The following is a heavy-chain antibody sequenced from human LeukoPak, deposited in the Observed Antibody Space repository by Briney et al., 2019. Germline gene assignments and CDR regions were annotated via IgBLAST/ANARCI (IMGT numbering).Heavy chain of an antibody. CDR2: VYDTGTGST. J-gene: IGHJ4*02. D-gene: IGHD3-3*01. CDR1: NGSTSGFY. CDR3: ARVHLSGYYHPYFDY. V-gene: IGHV4-59*12. Sequence: SETLSLTCTVSNGSTSGFYWSWIRQPPGKGLEWIGYVYDTGTGSTNYNPSLKSRVIISVDTSKSQFSLKLSSVTAADTAVYYCARVHLSGYYHPYFDYWGQGTLVTVSS.